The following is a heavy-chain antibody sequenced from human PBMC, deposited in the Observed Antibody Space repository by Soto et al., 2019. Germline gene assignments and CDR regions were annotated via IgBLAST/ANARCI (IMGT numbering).Heavy chain of an antibody. V-gene: IGHV3-74*01. CDR1: GFIFKMYW. J-gene: IGHJ4*02. Sequence: PRLSCAASGFIFKMYWMHWVCQSPGKGLVWISRIYNDGTYSDYADSVRGRFTISRDNVNDTLYLQMNNLRAEDSGLYYCTRGPRPISTGTGAYWGQGTPVPVSS. D-gene: IGHD3-10*01. CDR3: TRGPRPISTGTGAY. CDR2: IYNDGTYS.